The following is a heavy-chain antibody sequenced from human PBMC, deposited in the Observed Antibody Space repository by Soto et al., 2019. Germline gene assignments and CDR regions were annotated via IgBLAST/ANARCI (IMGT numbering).Heavy chain of an antibody. V-gene: IGHV1-2*04. CDR2: INPNSGGT. CDR1: GYTFTGYY. D-gene: IGHD3-3*01. CDR3: ARAPPITIFGVVIPLPLDY. Sequence: ASVKVSCKASGYTFTGYYMHWVRQAPGQGLEWMGWINPNSGGTNYAQKFQGWVTMTRDTSISTAYMELSRLRSDDTAVYYCARAPPITIFGVVIPLPLDYWGQGTLVTVS. J-gene: IGHJ4*02.